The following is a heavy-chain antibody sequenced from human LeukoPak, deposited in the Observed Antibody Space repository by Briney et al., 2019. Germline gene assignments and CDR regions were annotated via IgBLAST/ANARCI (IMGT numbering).Heavy chain of an antibody. Sequence: GGSLRLSCAASGFTFSYYSMTWVRQAPGKGLEWVSYISSSGSTIYYADSVKGRFTISRDNAKNSLYLQMNSLRAEDTAVYYCARDSSVAFVGMDYWGQGTLVTVSS. CDR3: ARDSSVAFVGMDY. D-gene: IGHD6-19*01. J-gene: IGHJ4*02. V-gene: IGHV3-48*04. CDR2: ISSSGSTI. CDR1: GFTFSYYS.